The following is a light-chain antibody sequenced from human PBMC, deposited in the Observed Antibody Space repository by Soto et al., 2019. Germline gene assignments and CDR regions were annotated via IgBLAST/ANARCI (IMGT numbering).Light chain of an antibody. CDR1: QTISSC. CDR3: QHYNTYSEA. J-gene: IGKJ1*01. V-gene: IGKV1-5*01. Sequence: DIRMTQSPSSLCGSVGDGVTMXCRASQTISSCIDWCQQKPRKAHKLLISDASTLKRGVPSRFSGSGSGTEFTLTISSLQPDDFATYYCQHYNTYSEAFGQGTKVDIK. CDR2: DAS.